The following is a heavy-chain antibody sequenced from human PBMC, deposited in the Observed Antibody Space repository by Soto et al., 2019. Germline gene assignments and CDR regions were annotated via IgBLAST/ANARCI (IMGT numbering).Heavy chain of an antibody. J-gene: IGHJ4*02. CDR2: VYHNGIT. V-gene: IGHV4-59*11. CDR1: GGSLNNHY. Sequence: SETLSLTCPVSGGSLNNHYLSWIRQPPGKGLEWLGYVYHNGITNYNPSLKSRVTILVDTPKNQFSLKLNSVTAADTAVYYCARDREGWYFDYWGQGTLVTVSS. D-gene: IGHD6-19*01. CDR3: ARDREGWYFDY.